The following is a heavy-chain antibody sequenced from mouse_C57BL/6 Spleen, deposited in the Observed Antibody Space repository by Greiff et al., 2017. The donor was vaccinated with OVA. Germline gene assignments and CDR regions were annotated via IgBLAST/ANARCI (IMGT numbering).Heavy chain of an antibody. Sequence: QVQLQQPGAELVKPGASVKLSCKASGYTFTSYWMQWVKQRPGQGLEWIGEIDPSDSSTNYNQKFKGKATLTVDTSSSTAYMQLSSLTTEDSAVYYCAREAEFADWGQGTLVTVSA. CDR1: GYTFTSYW. J-gene: IGHJ3*01. CDR3: AREAEFAD. V-gene: IGHV1-50*01. CDR2: IDPSDSST.